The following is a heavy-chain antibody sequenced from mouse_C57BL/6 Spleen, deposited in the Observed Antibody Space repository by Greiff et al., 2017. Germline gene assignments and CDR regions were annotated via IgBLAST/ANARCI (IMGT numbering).Heavy chain of an antibody. CDR1: GYTFTSYW. V-gene: IGHV1-64*01. D-gene: IGHD3-3*01. CDR2: IHPNRGST. CDR3: ARLGQDHFDY. J-gene: IGHJ2*01. Sequence: QVQLQQPGAELVKPGASVKLSCKASGYTFTSYWMHWVKQRPGQGLEWIGMIHPNRGSTNYNEKFKSKATLTVDKSSSTAYMQLSSLTSEDSAVYYCARLGQDHFDYWGQGTTLTVSS.